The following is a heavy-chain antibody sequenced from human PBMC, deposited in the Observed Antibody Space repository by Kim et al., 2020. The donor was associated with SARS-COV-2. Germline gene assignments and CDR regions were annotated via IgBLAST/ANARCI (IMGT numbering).Heavy chain of an antibody. V-gene: IGHV6-1*01. CDR3: VRGGFRNWFDP. CDR2: TYYRSKWFY. J-gene: IGHJ5*02. CDR1: GDSVSSNSVA. Sequence: SQTLSLTCAISGDSVSSNSVAWNWIRQSPSRGLEWLGRTYYRSKWFYDYAVSVTRRISINPDTSKNQFSLQLNSVTPEDTAVYYCVRGGFRNWFDPWGQGTLVTVSS.